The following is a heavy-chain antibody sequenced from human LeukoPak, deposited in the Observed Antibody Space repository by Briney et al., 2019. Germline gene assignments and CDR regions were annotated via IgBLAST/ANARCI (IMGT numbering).Heavy chain of an antibody. CDR1: GYTFTDLS. CDR2: INTYSGQT. J-gene: IGHJ4*02. Sequence: ASVKVSCKASGYTFTDLSIHWVRQAPGQGLEWMGWINTYSGQTNYAETFKGRVTMTRDTSTTTAYMELSWLRSDDTAVFYCARLSGCTSTSCYRGFDYWGQGTQLTVSS. V-gene: IGHV1-2*02. CDR3: ARLSGCTSTSCYRGFDY. D-gene: IGHD2-2*02.